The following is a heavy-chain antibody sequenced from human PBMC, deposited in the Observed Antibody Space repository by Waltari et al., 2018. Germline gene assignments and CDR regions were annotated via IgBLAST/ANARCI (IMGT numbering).Heavy chain of an antibody. Sequence: QVQLVESGGGVVQPGRSLRLSCAASGFSFSTFAMHWVRQAPGKGPGWVAITSSDGSNNFYGNSVKGRFTISRDNSKDTLYLQMNSLRTEDTALYYCTKAWGHSNIIDYWGQGILVTVTS. CDR1: GFSFSTFA. CDR3: TKAWGHSNIIDY. D-gene: IGHD4-4*01. V-gene: IGHV3-30*18. J-gene: IGHJ4*02. CDR2: TSSDGSNN.